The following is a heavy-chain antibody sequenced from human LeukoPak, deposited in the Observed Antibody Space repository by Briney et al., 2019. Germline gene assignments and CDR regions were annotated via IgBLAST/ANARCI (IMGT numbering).Heavy chain of an antibody. CDR2: ISAYNGNT. J-gene: IGHJ4*02. D-gene: IGHD3-22*01. CDR1: GYTFTSYG. Sequence: ASVKVSCKASGYTFTSYGISWVRQAPGQGLEWMGWISAYNGNTNYAQKLQGRVTMTTDTSTSTAYMELRSLRSDDTAVYYCARDGYDSSGSHEPELLDYWGQGTLVTVSS. V-gene: IGHV1-18*01. CDR3: ARDGYDSSGSHEPELLDY.